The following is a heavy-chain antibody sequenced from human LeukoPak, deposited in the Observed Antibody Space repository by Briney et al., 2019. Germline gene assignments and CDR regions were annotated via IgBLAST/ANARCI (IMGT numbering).Heavy chain of an antibody. CDR2: IYYSGST. CDR1: GGSISSYY. V-gene: IGHV4-59*01. J-gene: IGHJ3*02. CDR3: ARAVGAAFDI. D-gene: IGHD1-26*01. Sequence: SSETLSLTCTVSGGSISSYYWGWIRQPPGKGLEWIGYIYYSGSTNYNPSLKSRVTISVDTSKNQFSLELSSVTAADTAVYYCARAVGAAFDIWGQGTMVTVSS.